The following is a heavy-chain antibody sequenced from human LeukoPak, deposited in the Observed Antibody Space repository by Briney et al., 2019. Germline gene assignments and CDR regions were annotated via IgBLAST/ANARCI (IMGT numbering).Heavy chain of an antibody. V-gene: IGHV1-18*01. D-gene: IGHD6-19*01. Sequence: ASVKVSCKASGYTFTSYGISWVRQAPGQGLEWMGWISAYNGNTNYAQKLQGRVTMTTDTSTSTAYMELRSLGSDDTAVYYCATAVAGTPYYYYYYMDVWGKGTTVTVSS. CDR3: ATAVAGTPYYYYYYMDV. CDR2: ISAYNGNT. J-gene: IGHJ6*03. CDR1: GYTFTSYG.